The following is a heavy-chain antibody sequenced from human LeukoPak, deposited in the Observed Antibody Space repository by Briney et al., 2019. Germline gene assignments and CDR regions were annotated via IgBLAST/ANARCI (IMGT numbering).Heavy chain of an antibody. D-gene: IGHD5-18*01. CDR2: IKKDGSEK. Sequence: GGSLRLSCAASGFTFSSHRMSWVRQAPGKGLEWVANIKKDGSEKYYVDPVKGRFTISRDNAKTSLYLQMNSLRAEDTAVYYCARDLSGVRGYTYGRGIDYWGQGTLVTVSS. V-gene: IGHV3-7*01. CDR3: ARDLSGVRGYTYGRGIDY. CDR1: GFTFSSHR. J-gene: IGHJ4*02.